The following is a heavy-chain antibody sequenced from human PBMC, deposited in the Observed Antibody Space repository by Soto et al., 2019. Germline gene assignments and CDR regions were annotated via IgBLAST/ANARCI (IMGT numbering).Heavy chain of an antibody. V-gene: IGHV3-23*01. CDR3: AKVAAQYSDNWYPAFDI. CDR2: ISNNGDNT. D-gene: IGHD6-13*01. Sequence: EVQLLESGGGLIQPGGSLRLSCAASGFTFSSYVMSWVRQAPGKGLEWVSAISNNGDNTYYADSVKGRFTISRDDSKNTLYLQMNSLRAEDTAVYSCAKVAAQYSDNWYPAFDIWGQGTTVAVSS. J-gene: IGHJ3*02. CDR1: GFTFSSYV.